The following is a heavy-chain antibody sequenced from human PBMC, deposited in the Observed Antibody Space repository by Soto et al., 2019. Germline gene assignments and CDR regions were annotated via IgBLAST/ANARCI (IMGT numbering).Heavy chain of an antibody. Sequence: GGSLRLSCAASGFTFSSYGMHWVRQAPGKGLEWVAVISYDGTNKYYADSVKGRFTISRDNSKKTLYLQMNSLRAEDTAVYYCVKGEYYYDSSGYYPFDYWGQGTLVTVSS. CDR1: GFTFSSYG. CDR2: ISYDGTNK. J-gene: IGHJ4*02. CDR3: VKGEYYYDSSGYYPFDY. D-gene: IGHD3-22*01. V-gene: IGHV3-30*18.